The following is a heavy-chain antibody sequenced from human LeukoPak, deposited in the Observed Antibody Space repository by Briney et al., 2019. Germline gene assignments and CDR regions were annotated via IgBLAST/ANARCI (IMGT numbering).Heavy chain of an antibody. V-gene: IGHV4-59*01. J-gene: IGHJ5*02. Sequence: SETLSVTCSVSGGSISTYYWNWIRQTPGKGLEWIGHISYGNTDYNPSLKSRVTISVDTSKNQFSLKLTSVTAADTAVYYCARDKAHSYGRYFDPWGQGALLTVSS. CDR3: ARDKAHSYGRYFDP. CDR2: ISYGNT. D-gene: IGHD5-18*01. CDR1: GGSISTYY.